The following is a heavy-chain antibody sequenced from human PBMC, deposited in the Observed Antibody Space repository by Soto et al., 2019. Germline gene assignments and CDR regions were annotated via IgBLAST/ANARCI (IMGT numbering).Heavy chain of an antibody. V-gene: IGHV1-3*01. CDR1: GYTFTSYA. CDR3: ARKIRYYYDSSGYYY. CDR2: INAGNGNT. Sequence: ASVKVSCKASGYTFTSYAMHWVRQAPGQRLEWMGWINAGNGNTKYSQKFQGRVTITRDTSASTAYMELSSLRSEDTAVYYCARKIRYYYDSSGYYYWGQGTLVTVSS. D-gene: IGHD3-22*01. J-gene: IGHJ4*02.